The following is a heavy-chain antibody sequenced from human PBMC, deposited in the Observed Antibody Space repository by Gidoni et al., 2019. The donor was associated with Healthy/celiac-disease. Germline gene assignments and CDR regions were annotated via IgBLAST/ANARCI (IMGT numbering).Heavy chain of an antibody. Sequence: QVQLQESCPGLVKPSQTLSLTCTVSGGSISSGGYYWSWIRQPPGKGLEWIGYIYYSGSTYYNPSLKSRVTISVDTSKNQFPLKLSSVTAADTAVYYCARVSGYQLPTLVYFDYWGQGTLVTVSS. V-gene: IGHV4-31*03. CDR1: GGSISSGGYY. CDR2: IYYSGST. J-gene: IGHJ4*02. CDR3: ARVSGYQLPTLVYFDY. D-gene: IGHD2-2*01.